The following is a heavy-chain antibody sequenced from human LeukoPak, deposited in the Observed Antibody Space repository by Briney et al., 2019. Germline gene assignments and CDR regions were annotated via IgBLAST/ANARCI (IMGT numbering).Heavy chain of an antibody. CDR2: ISAYNGNT. J-gene: IGHJ2*01. D-gene: IGHD2-21*02. CDR3: ARDNDYCGGDCYSRSYWYFDL. V-gene: IGHV1-18*04. Sequence: ASVKVSCKASGYTFTGYYMHWVRQAPGQGLEWMGWISAYNGNTNYAQKLQGRVTMTTDTSTSTAYMELRSLRSDDTAVYYCARDNDYCGGDCYSRSYWYFDLWGRGTLVTVSS. CDR1: GYTFTGYY.